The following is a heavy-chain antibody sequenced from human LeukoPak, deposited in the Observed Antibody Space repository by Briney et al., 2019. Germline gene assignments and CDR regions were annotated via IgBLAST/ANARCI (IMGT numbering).Heavy chain of an antibody. CDR2: IIPIFGTA. J-gene: IGHJ4*02. Sequence: ASVKVSCKASGGTYSSYAISWVRQAPGQGLEWMGGIIPIFGTANYAQKFQGRVTITTDESTSTAYMELSSLRSEDTAVYYCARSIVVVPAAPDYWGQGTLVTVSS. D-gene: IGHD2-2*01. CDR1: GGTYSSYA. CDR3: ARSIVVVPAAPDY. V-gene: IGHV1-69*05.